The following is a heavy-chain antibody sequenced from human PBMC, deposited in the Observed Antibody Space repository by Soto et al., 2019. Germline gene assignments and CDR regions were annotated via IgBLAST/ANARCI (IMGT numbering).Heavy chain of an antibody. D-gene: IGHD6-13*01. CDR3: AREVLGYSSSWRYYYGMDV. CDR2: IYYSGST. CDR1: GGSISRGGYY. V-gene: IGHV4-31*03. J-gene: IGHJ6*02. Sequence: SETLSLTCTVSGGSISRGGYYWSWIRQHPGKGLEWIGYIYYSGSTYYNPSLKSRVTISVDTSKNQFSLKLSSVTAADTAVYYCAREVLGYSSSWRYYYGMDVWGQGTTVTVPS.